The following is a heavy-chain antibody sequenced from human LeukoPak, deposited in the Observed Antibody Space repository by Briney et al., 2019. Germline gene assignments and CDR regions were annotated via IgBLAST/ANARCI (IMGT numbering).Heavy chain of an antibody. D-gene: IGHD6-13*01. J-gene: IGHJ3*02. CDR3: AKIAAAGINDAFDI. V-gene: IGHV3-33*06. Sequence: PGRSLRLSCAASGFTFSSYGMHWVRQAPGKGLEWVAVIWYDGSNKYYADSVKGRFTISRDNSKSTLYLQMNSLRAEDTAVYYCAKIAAAGINDAFDIWGQGTMVTVSS. CDR1: GFTFSSYG. CDR2: IWYDGSNK.